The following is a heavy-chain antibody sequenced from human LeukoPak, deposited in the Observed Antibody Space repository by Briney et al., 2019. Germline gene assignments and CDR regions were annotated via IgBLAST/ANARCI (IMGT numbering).Heavy chain of an antibody. D-gene: IGHD5-24*01. CDR3: ARGGRDGYNLPLDY. CDR1: GFTFSSHA. Sequence: GRSLRLSCAASGFTFSSHALHWVRQAPGKGLEWVALISYDGSNTYYADSVKGRFTISRDNSKNTLYLQMNSMEAEDTAVYYCARGGRDGYNLPLDYWGQGTLVSVSS. V-gene: IGHV3-30*04. J-gene: IGHJ4*02. CDR2: ISYDGSNT.